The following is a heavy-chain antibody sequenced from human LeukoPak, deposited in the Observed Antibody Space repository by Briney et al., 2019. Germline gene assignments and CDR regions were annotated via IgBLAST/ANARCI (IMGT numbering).Heavy chain of an antibody. J-gene: IGHJ4*02. CDR3: ARPQGRGRFFDY. CDR2: INHSGST. CDR1: GGSFSGYY. Sequence: SETLSLTCAVYGGSFSGYYWSWIRQPPGKGLEWIGEINHSGSTNYNPSLKSRVTISVDTSKNQFSLKLSSVTAADTAVYYCARPQGRGRFFDYWGQGILVTVSS. V-gene: IGHV4-34*01. D-gene: IGHD3-16*01.